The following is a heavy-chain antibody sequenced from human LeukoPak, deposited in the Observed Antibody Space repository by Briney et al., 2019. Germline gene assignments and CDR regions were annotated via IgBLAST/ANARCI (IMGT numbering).Heavy chain of an antibody. CDR2: INHSGST. J-gene: IGHJ5*02. CDR1: GGSFSGYY. V-gene: IGHV4-34*01. CDR3: ARTRLEWLTRWFDP. D-gene: IGHD3-3*01. Sequence: PSETLSLHCAFYGGSFSGYYWSWIRQPPGKGLEWIGEINHSGSTHHNPAPQSRVTISVDTSKNQFSLKLSPVTAADTAVYYCARTRLEWLTRWFDPWGQGTLVTVSS.